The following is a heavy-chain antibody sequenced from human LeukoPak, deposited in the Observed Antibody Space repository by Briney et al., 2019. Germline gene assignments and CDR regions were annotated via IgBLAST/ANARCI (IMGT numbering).Heavy chain of an antibody. Sequence: GGSLRLSCAASGFTFSSYWMSWVRQPPGKGLERVANIKRDGSEKYYVDSVKGRFTISRDNANNSLYLQINSLRAEDTAVYYCARSPGMNTGSYEDYFDYWGQGTLVTVSS. CDR2: IKRDGSEK. CDR3: ARSPGMNTGSYEDYFDY. J-gene: IGHJ4*02. V-gene: IGHV3-7*01. D-gene: IGHD1-26*01. CDR1: GFTFSSYW.